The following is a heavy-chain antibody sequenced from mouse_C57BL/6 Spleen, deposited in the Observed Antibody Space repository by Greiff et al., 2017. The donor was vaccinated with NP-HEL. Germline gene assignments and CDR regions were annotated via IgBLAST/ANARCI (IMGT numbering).Heavy chain of an antibody. CDR2: INPGSGGT. CDR1: GYAFTNYL. D-gene: IGHD2-1*01. V-gene: IGHV1-54*01. Sequence: QVQLKQSGAELVRPGTSAKVSCKASGYAFTNYLIEWVKQRPGQGLEWIGVINPGSGGTNYNEKFKGKATLTADKSSSTAYMQLSSLTSEDSAVYFCARRSYYGNSYYFDYWGQGTTLTVSS. J-gene: IGHJ2*01. CDR3: ARRSYYGNSYYFDY.